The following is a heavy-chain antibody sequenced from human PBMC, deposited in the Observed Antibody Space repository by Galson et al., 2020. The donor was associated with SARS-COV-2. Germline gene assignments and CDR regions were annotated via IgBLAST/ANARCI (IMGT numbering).Heavy chain of an antibody. Sequence: SVKVSCKASGGTFSSYAISWVRQAPGQGLEWMGGIIPIFGTANYAQKLQGRVTITADESTSTAYMELSSLRSEDTAVYYCARDFDGDILTGYYTSVAFDIWGQGTMVTVSS. CDR3: ARDFDGDILTGYYTSVAFDI. D-gene: IGHD3-9*01. CDR1: GGTFSSYA. V-gene: IGHV1-69*13. J-gene: IGHJ3*02. CDR2: IIPIFGTA.